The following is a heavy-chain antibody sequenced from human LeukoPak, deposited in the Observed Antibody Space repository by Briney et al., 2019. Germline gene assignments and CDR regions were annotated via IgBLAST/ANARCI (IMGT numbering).Heavy chain of an antibody. Sequence: SETLSLTCAVYGGSFSGYYWSWIRQPPGKGLEWIGEINHSGSTNYNPSLKSRVTISVDTSKNQFSLKLSSVTAADTAVYYCARAADIVVVPAAPVVYMDVWGKGTTVTVSS. J-gene: IGHJ6*03. V-gene: IGHV4-34*01. CDR3: ARAADIVVVPAAPVVYMDV. D-gene: IGHD2-2*01. CDR2: INHSGST. CDR1: GGSFSGYY.